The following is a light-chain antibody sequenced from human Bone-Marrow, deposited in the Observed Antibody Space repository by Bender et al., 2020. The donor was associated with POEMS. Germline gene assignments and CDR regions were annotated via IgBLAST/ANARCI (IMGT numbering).Light chain of an antibody. CDR2: EVT. V-gene: IGLV2-14*01. J-gene: IGLJ2*01. CDR1: SSDVGGYNY. CDR3: CSYSGSSTVL. Sequence: QSALTQPASVSGSPGQSITISCTGTSSDVGGYNYVSWYQQHPGQAPKVMIYEVTERPSGVSHRFSGSKSGNTASLTISGLQAEDEADYYCCSYSGSSTVLFGGGTKLTVL.